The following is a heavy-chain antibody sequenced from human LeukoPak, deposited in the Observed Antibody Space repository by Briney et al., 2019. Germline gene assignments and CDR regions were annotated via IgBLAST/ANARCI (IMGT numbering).Heavy chain of an antibody. CDR2: IYYSGNT. J-gene: IGHJ6*02. D-gene: IGHD3-10*01. Sequence: PSETLSLTCTVSGGSISSGSYYWSWIRQPPGKGLEWIGYIYYSGNTNYNPSVKSRVTISADTSKNQFSLKVSSVTAADTAVYYCARGVSTYYYGMDVWGQGTTVTVSS. CDR3: ARGVSTYYYGMDV. CDR1: GGSISSGSYY. V-gene: IGHV4-61*01.